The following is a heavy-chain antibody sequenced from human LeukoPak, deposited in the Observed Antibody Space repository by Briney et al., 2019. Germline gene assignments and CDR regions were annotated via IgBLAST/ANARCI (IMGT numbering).Heavy chain of an antibody. D-gene: IGHD2-21*02. CDR2: IYHSGST. CDR1: GGSISSSNW. V-gene: IGHV4-4*02. Sequence: SGTLSLTCAVSGGSISSSNWWSWVRQPPGKGLEWIGEIYHSGSTNYNPSLKGRVTISVDKSKNQFSLKLSSVTAADTAVYYCARDGYCGGDCYSGAFDIWGQGTMVTVSS. CDR3: ARDGYCGGDCYSGAFDI. J-gene: IGHJ3*02.